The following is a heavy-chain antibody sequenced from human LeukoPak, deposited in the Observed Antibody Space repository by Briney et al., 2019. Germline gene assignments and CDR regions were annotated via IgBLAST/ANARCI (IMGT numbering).Heavy chain of an antibody. J-gene: IGHJ4*02. V-gene: IGHV3-11*01. CDR1: GFTFSDYY. Sequence: GGSLRLSCAASGFTFSDYYMSWIRQAPGKGLEWVSYISNSGNTTYCADSVKGRFTISRDNAKKSLYLQMNSLRAEDTAVFYCAGEGYGDYDGDYWGQGTPVTVSS. CDR2: ISNSGNTT. CDR3: AGEGYGDYDGDY. D-gene: IGHD4-17*01.